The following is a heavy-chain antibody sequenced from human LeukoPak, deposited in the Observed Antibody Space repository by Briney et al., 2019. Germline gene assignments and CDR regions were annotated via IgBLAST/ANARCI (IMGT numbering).Heavy chain of an antibody. V-gene: IGHV3-7*05. J-gene: IGHJ4*02. Sequence: GGSLRLSCEVSGFTFRTYWMTWVRQAPGKGLEWVANIRRDGSQKYYVDSVKGRFTISRDNADNSLYLHMNSLRAEDTAVYYCARPLMGGGNSPFDSWGQGTLVTVSS. CDR2: IRRDGSQK. CDR1: GFTFRTYW. D-gene: IGHD4-23*01. CDR3: ARPLMGGGNSPFDS.